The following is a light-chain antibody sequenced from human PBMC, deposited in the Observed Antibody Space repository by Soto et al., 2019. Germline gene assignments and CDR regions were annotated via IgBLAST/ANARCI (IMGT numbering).Light chain of an antibody. CDR2: ANT. J-gene: IGLJ2*01. V-gene: IGLV1-40*01. Sequence: QSVLTQPPSVSGAPGQRVTISCTGSSSNIGAPYDVHWYQQLPGTAPQLLIYANTNRPSGVPDRFSGSKSGTSASLAITWLQAEDEADYYCQSYDRSLSGAIFGGGTKVTVL. CDR1: SSNIGAPYD. CDR3: QSYDRSLSGAI.